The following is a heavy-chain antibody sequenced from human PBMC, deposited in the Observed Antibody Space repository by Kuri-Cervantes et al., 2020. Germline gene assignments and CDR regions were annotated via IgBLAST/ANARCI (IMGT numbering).Heavy chain of an antibody. CDR1: GFTFSDYY. V-gene: IGHV3-7*01. CDR3: ARAGGDLYYGSGLDY. D-gene: IGHD3-10*01. J-gene: IGHJ4*02. CDR2: IKQDGSEK. Sequence: GGSLRLSCAASGFTFSDYYMSWVRQAPGKGLEWVANIKQDGSEKYYVDSVKGRFTISRDNAKNSLYLQMNSLRAEDTAVYYCARAGGDLYYGSGLDYWGQGTLVTVSS.